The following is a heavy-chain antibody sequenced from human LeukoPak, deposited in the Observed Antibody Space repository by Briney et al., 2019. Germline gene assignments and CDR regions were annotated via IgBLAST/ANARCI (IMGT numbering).Heavy chain of an antibody. CDR1: GGSISSSNW. Sequence: SETLSLTCAVSGGSISSSNWWSWVRQPPGKGLEWIGEIYHSGSTNYNPSLKSRVTISVDKSKNQFSLKLSSVTAADMAVYYCASTFYILTGYSPYYFDYWGQGTLVTVSS. V-gene: IGHV4-4*02. CDR3: ASTFYILTGYSPYYFDY. CDR2: IYHSGST. D-gene: IGHD3-9*01. J-gene: IGHJ4*02.